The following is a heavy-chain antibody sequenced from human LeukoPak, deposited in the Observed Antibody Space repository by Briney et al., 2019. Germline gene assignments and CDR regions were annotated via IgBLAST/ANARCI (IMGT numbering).Heavy chain of an antibody. D-gene: IGHD2-2*01. CDR3: ARSDCSSTSCYWVNYMDV. CDR2: IIPMLGRA. J-gene: IGHJ6*03. CDR1: GGTFTNYA. V-gene: IGHV1-69*10. Sequence: ASVKVSCKASGGTFTNYAINWVRQAPGQGLEWMGGIIPMLGRANHAQKFQGRVTITADESTCTAYMELHSLRSEDTAVYYCARSDCSSTSCYWVNYMDVWGKGTTVTVSS.